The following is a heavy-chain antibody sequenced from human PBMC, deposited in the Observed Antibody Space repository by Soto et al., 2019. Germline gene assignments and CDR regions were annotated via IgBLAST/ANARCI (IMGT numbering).Heavy chain of an antibody. J-gene: IGHJ4*02. CDR1: GFYFNNYG. V-gene: IGHV3-21*01. CDR2: VSKSGYT. CDR3: AREDSLIIPPVSDF. Sequence: GGSLRLSCAVSGFYFNNYGINWVRQPPGKGLEWVSSVSKSGYTYYSDSVKGRFTISRDNAKNSVSLQMNSLRAEDTAVYYCAREDSLIIPPVSDFWGQGTLVTVSS. D-gene: IGHD2-2*01.